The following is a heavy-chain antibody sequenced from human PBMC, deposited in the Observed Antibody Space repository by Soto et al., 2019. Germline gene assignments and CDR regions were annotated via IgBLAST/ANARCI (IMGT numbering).Heavy chain of an antibody. Sequence: GESLRLSCAASGLTFTSYSMNWVRQAPGKGLEYVSAISSYGGSTYYANSVKGRFTISRDNSKNTLYLQMGSMRAEDMAVYYCARDHDSSGYYYFDYRAQRTPVTVSS. CDR2: ISSYGGST. CDR1: GLTFTSYS. CDR3: ARDHDSSGYYYFDY. J-gene: IGHJ4*02. V-gene: IGHV3-64*01. D-gene: IGHD3-22*01.